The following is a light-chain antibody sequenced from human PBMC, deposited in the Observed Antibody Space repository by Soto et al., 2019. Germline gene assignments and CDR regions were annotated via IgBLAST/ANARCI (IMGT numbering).Light chain of an antibody. V-gene: IGKV1-39*01. Sequence: DIQMTQSPSSLSASVGDRVTITCRASQSIRSFLNWYHQKPGKAPKLLIYGASNLQSGVPSRFSGSGSGTDFTLTISSLQPEDFATYYCQQSYNSPRTFGHGTQVEIK. J-gene: IGKJ1*01. CDR1: QSIRSF. CDR2: GAS. CDR3: QQSYNSPRT.